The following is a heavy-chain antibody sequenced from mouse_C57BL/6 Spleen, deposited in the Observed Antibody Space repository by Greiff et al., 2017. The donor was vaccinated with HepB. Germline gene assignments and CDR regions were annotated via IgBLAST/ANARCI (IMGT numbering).Heavy chain of an antibody. CDR2: IWTGGGT. J-gene: IGHJ1*03. CDR1: GFSLTSYA. D-gene: IGHD1-1*01. CDR3: ARNNGSVWYFDV. V-gene: IGHV2-9-1*01. Sequence: VQGVESGPGLVAPSQSLSITCTVSGFSLTSYAISWVRQPPGKGLEWLGVIWTGGGTTHNSALKSRLSISKDNSKSQVSLKMNRLQTDDAARYYGARNNGSVWYFDVWGTGTTVTVSS.